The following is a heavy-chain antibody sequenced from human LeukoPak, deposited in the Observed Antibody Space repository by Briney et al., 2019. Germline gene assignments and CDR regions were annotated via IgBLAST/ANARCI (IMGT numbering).Heavy chain of an antibody. CDR2: IYYSGST. V-gene: IGHV4-39*07. Sequence: PSETLSLTCTVSGGSISSSSYYWGWIRQPPGKGLEWIGSIYYSGSTYYNPSLKSRVTISVDTSKNQFSLKLSSVTAADTAVYYCARDGYYDSSGYYYPWGLDYWGQGTLVTVSS. CDR1: GGSISSSSYY. CDR3: ARDGYYDSSGYYYPWGLDY. J-gene: IGHJ4*02. D-gene: IGHD3-22*01.